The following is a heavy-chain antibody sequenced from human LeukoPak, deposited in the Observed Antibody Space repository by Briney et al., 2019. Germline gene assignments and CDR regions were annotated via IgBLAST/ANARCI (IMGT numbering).Heavy chain of an antibody. CDR2: IYYSGST. D-gene: IGHD3-9*01. CDR3: ARSLPYDILTGYSLDY. CDR1: GGSISSYY. V-gene: IGHV4-59*01. Sequence: SEALSLTCTVSGGSISSYYWSWIRQPPGKGLEWIGYIYYSGSTNYNPSLKSRVTISVDTSKNQFSLKLSSVTAADTAVYYCARSLPYDILTGYSLDYWGQGTLVTVSS. J-gene: IGHJ4*02.